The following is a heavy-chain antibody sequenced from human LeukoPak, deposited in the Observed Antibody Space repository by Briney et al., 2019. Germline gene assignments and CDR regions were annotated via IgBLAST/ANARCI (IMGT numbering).Heavy chain of an antibody. CDR2: FDPKDGET. D-gene: IGHD2-15*01. Sequence: ASVKVSCKVSGYTLTELSMHWVRQAPGKGLEWMGSFDPKDGETIYAQKFQGRVTMTEDTSTDTAYMELSSLRAEDTAIYYCAKNGDRGAYCTGGTCYPYFYYYMDVWGKGTTVTI. CDR3: AKNGDRGAYCTGGTCYPYFYYYMDV. CDR1: GYTLTELS. V-gene: IGHV1-24*01. J-gene: IGHJ6*03.